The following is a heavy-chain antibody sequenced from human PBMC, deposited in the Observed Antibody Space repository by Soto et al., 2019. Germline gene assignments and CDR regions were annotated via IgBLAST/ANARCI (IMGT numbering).Heavy chain of an antibody. CDR2: ISASGGST. D-gene: IGHD3-10*01. Sequence: GGSLRLSCAASGFTFSSYAMSWVRQAPGKGLEWVSAISASGGSTYYADSVKGRFTISRDNAKDSLYLQMNSLRAQDTALYYCVRVRDYGSGTFFDYWGQATLVTVSS. CDR3: VRVRDYGSGTFFDY. CDR1: GFTFSSYA. J-gene: IGHJ4*02. V-gene: IGHV3-23*01.